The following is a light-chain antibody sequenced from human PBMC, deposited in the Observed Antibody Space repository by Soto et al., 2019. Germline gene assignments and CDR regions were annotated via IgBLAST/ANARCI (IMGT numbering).Light chain of an antibody. Sequence: EIVLTQSPGALSLSPGERATLSCGASQSVSSSYLAWYQQKPGQAPRLLIYGASTRATGIPDRFSGSGSGTDFTLTISRLEPEDFAVYYSQQYGFSPRTFVQGTKV. V-gene: IGKV3-20*01. CDR3: QQYGFSPRT. J-gene: IGKJ1*01. CDR2: GAS. CDR1: QSVSSSY.